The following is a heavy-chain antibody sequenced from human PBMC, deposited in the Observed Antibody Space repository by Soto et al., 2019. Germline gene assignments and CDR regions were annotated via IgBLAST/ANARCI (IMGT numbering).Heavy chain of an antibody. D-gene: IGHD1-20*01. CDR3: VKDGVNWNDLINFDY. CDR2: ISSNGGST. V-gene: IGHV3-64D*08. J-gene: IGHJ4*02. Sequence: GGSLRLSCSASGFTFSSYAMHWVRQAPGKGLEYVSAISSNGGSTYYADSVKDRFTISRDNSKNTLYLQMSSLRAEDTAVYYCVKDGVNWNDLINFDYWGQGTLVTVSS. CDR1: GFTFSSYA.